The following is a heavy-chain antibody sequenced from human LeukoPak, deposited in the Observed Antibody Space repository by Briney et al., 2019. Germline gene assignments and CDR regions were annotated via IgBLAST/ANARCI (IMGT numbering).Heavy chain of an antibody. V-gene: IGHV3-7*01. J-gene: IGHJ3*02. CDR2: IKQDGSEK. CDR3: ARDEMASDAFDI. D-gene: IGHD5-24*01. Sequence: PGGSLRLSCAASGFTFSSYGMHWVRQAPGKGLEWVANIKQDGSEKYYVDSVKGRFTISRDNAKNSLYLQMNSLRAEDTAVYYCARDEMASDAFDIWGQGTMVTVSS. CDR1: GFTFSSYG.